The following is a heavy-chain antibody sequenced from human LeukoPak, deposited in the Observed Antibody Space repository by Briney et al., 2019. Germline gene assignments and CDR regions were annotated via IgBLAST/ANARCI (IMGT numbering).Heavy chain of an antibody. J-gene: IGHJ6*03. CDR1: GFTFSSYG. Sequence: GGTLRLSCAASGFTFSSYGVSWVRQAPGKGLEWVSGISGSGHRTYYADSVKGRFTISRDNAKNSLYLQMNSLRAEDTAVYYCARVQRKYQLPRLNDYDYMDVWGKGTTVTISS. D-gene: IGHD2-2*01. CDR2: ISGSGHRT. V-gene: IGHV3-23*01. CDR3: ARVQRKYQLPRLNDYDYMDV.